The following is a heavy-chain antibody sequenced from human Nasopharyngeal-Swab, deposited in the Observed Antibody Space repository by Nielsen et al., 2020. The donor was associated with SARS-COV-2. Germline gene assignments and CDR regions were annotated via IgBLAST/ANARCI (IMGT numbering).Heavy chain of an antibody. CDR2: IYTSGST. Sequence: SETLSLTCTVSGGSISSGSNYWSWIRQPAGKGLEWIGRIYTSGSTNYNPSLKSRVTISVDTSKNQFSLKLSSVTAADTAVYYCARARSGAFDIWGQGTMVTVSS. CDR1: GGSISSGSNY. J-gene: IGHJ3*02. D-gene: IGHD7-27*01. V-gene: IGHV4-61*02. CDR3: ARARSGAFDI.